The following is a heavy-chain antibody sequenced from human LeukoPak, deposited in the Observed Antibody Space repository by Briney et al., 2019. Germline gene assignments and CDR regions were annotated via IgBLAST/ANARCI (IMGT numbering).Heavy chain of an antibody. V-gene: IGHV4-30-4*01. J-gene: IGHJ5*02. CDR2: IYYSGIT. CDR1: GGSISSGDYY. Sequence: PSQTLSLTCTVSGGSISSGDYYWSWIRQPPGKGLEWIGYIYYSGITYYNPSLKSRVTISVDTPKNQFSLKLTSVTAADTAVYFCARGDDYQNWFDPWGQGTLVTVSS. D-gene: IGHD4-11*01. CDR3: ARGDDYQNWFDP.